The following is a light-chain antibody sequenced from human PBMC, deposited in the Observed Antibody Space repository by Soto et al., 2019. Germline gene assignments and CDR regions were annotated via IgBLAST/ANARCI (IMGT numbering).Light chain of an antibody. CDR1: QSVDSTY. Sequence: EIVLTQSPGTLSLSPGERATLSCRASQSVDSTYLAWYQQKPGQAPRLLIYGASSRATGIPDRFSGSGSGTDFTLTVSRLEPEDFAVYYCQQYGGSPRTFGQGTKVEVK. J-gene: IGKJ1*01. CDR3: QQYGGSPRT. CDR2: GAS. V-gene: IGKV3-20*01.